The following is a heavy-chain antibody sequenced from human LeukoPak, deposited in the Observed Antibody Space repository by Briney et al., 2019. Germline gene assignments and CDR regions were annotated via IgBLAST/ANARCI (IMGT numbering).Heavy chain of an antibody. J-gene: IGHJ6*03. V-gene: IGHV1-2*02. CDR3: ARVGMGIFGVVGSYYYYMDV. D-gene: IGHD3-3*01. Sequence: ASVKVSCKASGYTFTGYYMHWVRQAPGQGLEWMGWINPNSGGTNYAQKFQGRVTMTSDTSISTDYMELSRLRSDDTAVYYCARVGMGIFGVVGSYYYYMDVWGKGTTVTVSS. CDR2: INPNSGGT. CDR1: GYTFTGYY.